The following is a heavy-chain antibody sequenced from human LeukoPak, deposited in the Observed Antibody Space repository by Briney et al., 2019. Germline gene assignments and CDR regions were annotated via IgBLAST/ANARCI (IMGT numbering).Heavy chain of an antibody. J-gene: IGHJ4*02. D-gene: IGHD6-13*01. Sequence: PWEPLSLPCTVSGGSISSYYWSWIRRPPGKGRGGIGYIYYRGTTNYNPSLKSRVTISADTSKNQFSLKLSSVTAADTAVYYCARGAYIAAAQYGYWGQGTLVTVSS. V-gene: IGHV4-59*01. CDR2: IYYRGTT. CDR1: GGSISSYY. CDR3: ARGAYIAAAQYGY.